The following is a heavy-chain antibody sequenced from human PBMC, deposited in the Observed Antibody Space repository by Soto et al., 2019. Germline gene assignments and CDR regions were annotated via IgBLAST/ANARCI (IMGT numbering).Heavy chain of an antibody. V-gene: IGHV1-18*01. CDR3: ARIPLGCDPMLNWFGP. Sequence: QVQVVQSGPELKKPGASVKVSCKAQGYIFTKYGIGWVRQAPGHGLEWMGLINVYNGDRKVAQKFQDRVSMTTDTGKDTGLNELKGLPFGEQAVLYWARIPLGCDPMLNWFGPWGQGTLVTVSS. D-gene: IGHD2-21*02. CDR1: GYIFTKYG. CDR2: INVYNGDR. J-gene: IGHJ5*02.